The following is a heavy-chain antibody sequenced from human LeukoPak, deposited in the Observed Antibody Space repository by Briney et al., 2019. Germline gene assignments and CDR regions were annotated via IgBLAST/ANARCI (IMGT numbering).Heavy chain of an antibody. CDR3: ARDSIAHYYGSGSYTDY. J-gene: IGHJ4*02. D-gene: IGHD3-10*01. CDR2: ISAYNGNT. V-gene: IGHV1-18*01. Sequence: ASVKVSCKASGYTFTSYAMHWVRQVPGQRLEWMGWISAYNGNTNYAQKLHGRVTMITDTSTSTAYMELRSLRSDDTAVYYCARDSIAHYYGSGSYTDYWGQGTLVTVSS. CDR1: GYTFTSYA.